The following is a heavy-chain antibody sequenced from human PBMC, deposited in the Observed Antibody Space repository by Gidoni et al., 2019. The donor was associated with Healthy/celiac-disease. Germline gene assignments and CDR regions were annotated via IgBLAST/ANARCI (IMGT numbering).Heavy chain of an antibody. CDR2: ISGSGGST. V-gene: IGHV3-23*01. Sequence: EVQLLESGGGLVQPGGSLRLSCAASGFTFSSYAISCVRQAPGKGLEWVSAISGSGGSTYYADSVKGRFTISRDNSKNTLYLQMNSLRAEDTAVYYCAKLRDYYDSSGDYYVGGEYFQHWGQGTLVTVSS. CDR1: GFTFSSYA. CDR3: AKLRDYYDSSGDYYVGGEYFQH. D-gene: IGHD3-22*01. J-gene: IGHJ1*01.